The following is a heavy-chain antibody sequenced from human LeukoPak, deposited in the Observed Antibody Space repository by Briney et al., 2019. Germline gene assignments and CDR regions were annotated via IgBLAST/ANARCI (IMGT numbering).Heavy chain of an antibody. CDR3: ARGAASRYCSSTSCYRKGKKFDP. V-gene: IGHV4-34*01. CDR2: INHSGST. D-gene: IGHD2-2*02. J-gene: IGHJ5*02. Sequence: SETLSLTCAVYGGSFSGYYWSWIRQPPGKGLEWIGEINHSGSTNYNPSLKSRVTISVDTSKNQFSLKLSSVTAADTAVYYCARGAASRYCSSTSCYRKGKKFDPWGQGTLVTVSS. CDR1: GGSFSGYY.